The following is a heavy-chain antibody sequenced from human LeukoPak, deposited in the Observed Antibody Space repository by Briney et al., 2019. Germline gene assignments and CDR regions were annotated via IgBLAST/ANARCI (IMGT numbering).Heavy chain of an antibody. CDR2: INPNSGGT. Sequence: ASVKVSCKASGYTFTGYYMHWVRQAPGQGPEWMGRINPNSGGTNYAQKFQGRVTMTRDTSISTAYMELSRLRSDDTAVYYCASDSTRTEMATNWFDPWGQGTLVTVSS. J-gene: IGHJ5*02. CDR1: GYTFTGYY. CDR3: ASDSTRTEMATNWFDP. D-gene: IGHD5-24*01. V-gene: IGHV1-2*06.